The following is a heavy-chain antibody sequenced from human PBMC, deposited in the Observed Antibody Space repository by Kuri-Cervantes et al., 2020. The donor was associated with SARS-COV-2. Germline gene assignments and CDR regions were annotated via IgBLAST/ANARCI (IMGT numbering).Heavy chain of an antibody. CDR1: GGSMGNYY. CDR3: VRLGDHYFDS. J-gene: IGHJ4*02. D-gene: IGHD2-21*02. V-gene: IGHV4-59*01. Sequence: GSLRLSCSVSGGSMGNYYWSWIRQPPGKGLEWMGYVYYSRNTNYNPSLRSRLTVSVDTSRNQFSLKLTSVTAADTTVYYCVRLGDHYFDSWGQGTLVTVSS. CDR2: VYYSRNT.